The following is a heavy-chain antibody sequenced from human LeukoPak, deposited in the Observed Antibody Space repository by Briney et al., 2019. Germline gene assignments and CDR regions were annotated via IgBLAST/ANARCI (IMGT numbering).Heavy chain of an antibody. CDR3: ARGGLISSPWFDP. V-gene: IGHV5-51*01. CDR2: IYPGDSDT. CDR1: GYSFTSYW. J-gene: IGHJ5*02. D-gene: IGHD3-16*01. Sequence: KIGESLKISCKGSGYSFTSYWIAWVRQMPGKGLEWMGIIYPGDSDTRYSPSFQGLVTISADKSISTAYLQWSSLKASDTAIYFCARGGLISSPWFDPWGQGTLVTVSS.